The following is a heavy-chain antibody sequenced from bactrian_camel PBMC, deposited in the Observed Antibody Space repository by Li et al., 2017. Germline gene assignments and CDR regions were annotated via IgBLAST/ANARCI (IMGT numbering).Heavy chain of an antibody. Sequence: VQLVESGGGSVQAGGSLRLSCAISEYTDGAKCVGWFRQAPGKEREGVARIDRWGGPTYADSVKGRFTISRDDAKNTVYLQMNSLKPDDTAMYYCAAATTNWCVLQAPSTFRYWGQGTQVTVS. V-gene: IGHV3S53*01. CDR2: IDRWGGP. CDR1: EYTDGAKC. J-gene: IGHJ6*01. D-gene: IGHD2*01. CDR3: AAATTNWCVLQAPSTFRY.